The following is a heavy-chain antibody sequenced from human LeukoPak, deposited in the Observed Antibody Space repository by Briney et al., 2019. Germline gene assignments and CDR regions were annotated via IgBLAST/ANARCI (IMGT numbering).Heavy chain of an antibody. CDR2: IYTSGST. CDR1: GGSISSYY. CDR3: ARDLGYYDSSGIAFDI. J-gene: IGHJ3*02. Sequence: SETLSLTCAVSGGSISSYYWSWIRQPAGKGLEWIGRIYTSGSTNYNPSLKSRVTMSVDTSKNQFSLKLSAVTAADTAVYYCARDLGYYDSSGIAFDIWGQGKMVTVSS. V-gene: IGHV4-4*07. D-gene: IGHD3-22*01.